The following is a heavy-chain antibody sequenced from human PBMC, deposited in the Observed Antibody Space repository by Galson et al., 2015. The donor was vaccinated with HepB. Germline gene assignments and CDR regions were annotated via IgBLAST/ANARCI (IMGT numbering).Heavy chain of an antibody. CDR1: GFTFSSYG. CDR2: ISYDGSNK. J-gene: IGHJ6*02. D-gene: IGHD3-22*01. CDR3: AKDNYDSSGYYLSYYYYYGMDV. V-gene: IGHV3-30*18. Sequence: SLRLSCAASGFTFSSYGMHWVRQAPGKGLEWVAVISYDGSNKYYADSVKGRFTISRDNSKNTLYLQMNSLRAEDTAVYYCAKDNYDSSGYYLSYYYYYGMDVWGQGTTVTVSS.